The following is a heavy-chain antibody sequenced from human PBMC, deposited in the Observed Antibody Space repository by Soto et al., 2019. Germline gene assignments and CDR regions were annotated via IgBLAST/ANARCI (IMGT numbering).Heavy chain of an antibody. CDR3: ARRFSRYNWNNDAFDI. V-gene: IGHV5-51*01. CDR1: GYSFTSYW. D-gene: IGHD1-20*01. J-gene: IGHJ3*02. CDR2: IYPGDSDT. Sequence: PGESLKISCKGSGYSFTSYWIGWVRQMPGKCLEWMGIIYPGDSDTRYSPSFQGQVTISADKSISTAYLQWSSLKASDTAMYYCARRFSRYNWNNDAFDIWGQGTMVTVSS.